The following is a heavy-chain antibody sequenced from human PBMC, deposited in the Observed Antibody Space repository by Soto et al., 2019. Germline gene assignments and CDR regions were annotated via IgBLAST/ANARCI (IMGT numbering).Heavy chain of an antibody. V-gene: IGHV3-30-3*01. CDR2: ISYDGSNK. D-gene: IGHD6-13*01. CDR3: ARDGGYSSSGDDYYYYGMDV. J-gene: IGHJ6*02. Sequence: GGSLRLSCAASGFTFSSYAMHWVRQAPGKGLEWVAVISYDGSNKYYADSVKGRFTISRDNSKNTLYLQMNSLRAEDTAVYYCARDGGYSSSGDDYYYYGMDVWGQGTTVTVSS. CDR1: GFTFSSYA.